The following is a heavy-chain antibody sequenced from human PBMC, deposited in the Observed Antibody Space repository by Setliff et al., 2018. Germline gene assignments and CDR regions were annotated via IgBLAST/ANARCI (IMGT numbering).Heavy chain of an antibody. V-gene: IGHV4-59*01. J-gene: IGHJ1*01. Sequence: SCTVSGDSISLYYWSWIRQPPGKGLEWIGYLYNSGSAKYNPSLKSRVTISLDTSKNHFSLNLTSVTAADTAIYYCARGMPIGYFQPWGQGTLVTVSS. CDR3: ARGMPIGYFQP. CDR1: GDSISLYY. CDR2: LYNSGSA. D-gene: IGHD2-2*01.